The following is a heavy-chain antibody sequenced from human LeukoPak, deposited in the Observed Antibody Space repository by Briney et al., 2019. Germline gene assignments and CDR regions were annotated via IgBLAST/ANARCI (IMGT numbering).Heavy chain of an antibody. J-gene: IGHJ5*02. CDR3: ARNGKLVRGVIIISWFDP. CDR2: INHSGST. CDR1: GGSFSGYC. Sequence: NPSETLSLTCAVYGGSFSGYCWSWIRQPPGKGLEWIGEINHSGSTNYNPSLKSRVTISVDTSKNQFSLKLSSVTAADTAVYYCARNGKLVRGVIIISWFDPWGQGTLVTVSS. D-gene: IGHD3-10*01. V-gene: IGHV4-34*01.